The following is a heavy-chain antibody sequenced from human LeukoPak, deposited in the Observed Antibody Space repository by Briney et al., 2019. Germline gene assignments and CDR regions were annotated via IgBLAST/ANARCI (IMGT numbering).Heavy chain of an antibody. CDR2: ISAYNGNT. D-gene: IGHD3-3*01. V-gene: IGHV1-18*01. CDR1: GYTFTSYG. CDR3: ARETSLRFLSMDYYYGMDV. Sequence: ASVKVSCKASGYTFTSYGISWVRQAPGQGLEWMGWISAYNGNTNYAQKLQGRVTITADESTSTAYMELSSLRSEDTAVYYCARETSLRFLSMDYYYGMDVWGQGTTVTVSS. J-gene: IGHJ6*02.